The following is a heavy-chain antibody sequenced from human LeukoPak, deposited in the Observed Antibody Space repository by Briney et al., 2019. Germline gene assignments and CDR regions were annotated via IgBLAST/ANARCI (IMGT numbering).Heavy chain of an antibody. CDR2: IYHSGST. J-gene: IGHJ4*02. CDR3: ARHSRVSYYFDY. CDR1: GYYISSGYY. Sequence: SETLSLTCAVSGYYISSGYYWGWIRQPPGKGLEWIGSIYHSGSTYYNPSLKSRVTISVDTSKNQFSLKLSSVTAADTAVYYCARHSRVSYYFDYWGQGTLVTVSS. V-gene: IGHV4-38-2*01.